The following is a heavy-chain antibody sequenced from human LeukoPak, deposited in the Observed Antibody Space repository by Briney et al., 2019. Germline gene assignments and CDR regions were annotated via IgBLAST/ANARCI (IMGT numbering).Heavy chain of an antibody. J-gene: IGHJ4*02. CDR1: GFTFSSYA. CDR2: ISGSGGST. D-gene: IGHD3-10*01. V-gene: IGHV3-23*01. Sequence: GGSLRLSCAASGFTFSSYAMSWVRQAPGKGLEWVSAISGSGGSTYYADSVKGRFTISRDNSKNTLYLQMNSLRAEDTAVYYCAKDDKILWFGELFFDYWGQGTLVTVSS. CDR3: AKDDKILWFGELFFDY.